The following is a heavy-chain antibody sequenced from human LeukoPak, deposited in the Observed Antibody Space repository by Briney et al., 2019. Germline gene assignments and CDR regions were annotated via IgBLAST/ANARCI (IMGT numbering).Heavy chain of an antibody. J-gene: IGHJ4*02. V-gene: IGHV4-59*01. Sequence: SETLSLTCTVSGGSISSYYWSWIRQPPGKGLEWIGYIYYSGSTNCNPSLKSRVTISVDTSKNQFSLKLSSVTAADTAVYYCARGVFGVAMNFDYWGQGTLVTVSS. D-gene: IGHD3-3*01. CDR2: IYYSGST. CDR3: ARGVFGVAMNFDY. CDR1: GGSISSYY.